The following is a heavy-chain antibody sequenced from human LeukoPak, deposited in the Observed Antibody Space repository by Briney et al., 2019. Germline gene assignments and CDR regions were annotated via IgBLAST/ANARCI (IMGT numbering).Heavy chain of an antibody. CDR2: YYSGSP. J-gene: IGHJ4*02. V-gene: IGHV4-59*01. D-gene: IGHD3-22*01. Sequence: YYSGSPNYNPSLKSRVTISVDTSKNQFSLKLSSVTAADTAVYYCASYSYYYDSSGYFDYWGQGTLVTVSS. CDR3: ASYSYYYDSSGYFDY.